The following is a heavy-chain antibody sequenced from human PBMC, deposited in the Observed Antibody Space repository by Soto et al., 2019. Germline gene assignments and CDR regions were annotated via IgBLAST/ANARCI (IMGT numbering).Heavy chain of an antibody. CDR1: GFTFSDYA. D-gene: IGHD3-9*01. CDR2: ISSDGSNR. J-gene: IGHJ4*02. CDR3: AHFAGLVHTDDF. V-gene: IGHV3-30-3*01. Sequence: GGSLRLSCAASGFTFSDYALHWVRQAPGKGLEWVTFISSDGSNRYYADSGKGRFTISRDNSKNTLYLQMNSLRVEDTAIYIGAHFAGLVHTDDFWGQGTPVTVSS.